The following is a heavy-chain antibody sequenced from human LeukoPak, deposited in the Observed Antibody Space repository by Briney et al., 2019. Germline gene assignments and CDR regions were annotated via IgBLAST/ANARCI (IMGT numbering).Heavy chain of an antibody. Sequence: QPGGSLRLSCAASGFTFSDYGINWVRQAPGKGLEWLSFVSGKSRAIYYADSVKGRFTISRDNAKESVYLHMSSLRAEDTAIYYCVRDRGTYRPIDYWGQGTLVTVSS. CDR1: GFTFSDYG. V-gene: IGHV3-48*04. CDR3: VRDRGTYRPIDY. D-gene: IGHD1-26*01. J-gene: IGHJ4*02. CDR2: VSGKSRAI.